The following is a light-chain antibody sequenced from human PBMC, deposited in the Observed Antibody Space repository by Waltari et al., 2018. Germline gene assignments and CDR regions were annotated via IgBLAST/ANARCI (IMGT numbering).Light chain of an antibody. Sequence: EIVLTQSPGTLSLSPGEKAILSCRASQSLKVAYLAWYQQRSGQSPRLLIYGALYRAADIPDRFSGSGSGTDFTLTITRLEPEDFAVYYCQQYDTSPGTFGQGTKLEMK. CDR3: QQYDTSPGT. CDR2: GAL. CDR1: QSLKVAY. V-gene: IGKV3-20*01. J-gene: IGKJ2*01.